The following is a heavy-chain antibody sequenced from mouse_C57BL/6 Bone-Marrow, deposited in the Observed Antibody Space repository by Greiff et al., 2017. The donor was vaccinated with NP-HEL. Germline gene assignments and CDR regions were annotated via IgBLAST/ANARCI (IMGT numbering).Heavy chain of an antibody. CDR3: ATYYGNYSDWYFDV. D-gene: IGHD2-10*01. CDR1: GYTFTDYN. J-gene: IGHJ1*03. Sequence: LQQSGPELVKPGASVKMSCKASGYTFTDYNMHWVKQSHGKSLEWIGYINPNNGGTSYNQKFKGKATLTVNKSSSTAYMELRSLTSEDSAVYYCATYYGNYSDWYFDVWGTGTTVTVSS. V-gene: IGHV1-22*01. CDR2: INPNNGGT.